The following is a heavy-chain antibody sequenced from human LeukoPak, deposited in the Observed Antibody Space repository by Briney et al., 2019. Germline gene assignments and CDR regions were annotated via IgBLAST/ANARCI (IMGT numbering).Heavy chain of an antibody. CDR1: GFTFSSYS. V-gene: IGHV3-21*01. J-gene: IGHJ4*02. CDR2: ISSSSSYI. Sequence: GGSPRLSCAASGFTFSSYSMKWVRQAPGKGLEWVSSISSSSSYIYYADSVKGRFTISRDNAKNSLYLQMNSLRAEDTAVYYCASGYDSRGYYYNHWGQGTLVTVSS. CDR3: ASGYDSRGYYYNH. D-gene: IGHD3-22*01.